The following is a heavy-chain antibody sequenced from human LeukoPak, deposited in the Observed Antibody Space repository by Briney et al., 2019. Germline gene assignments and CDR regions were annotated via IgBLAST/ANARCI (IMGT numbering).Heavy chain of an antibody. V-gene: IGHV3-30*04. D-gene: IGHD4-17*01. Sequence: GRSLRLSCAASGFTFSSYAMHWVRQAPGKGLEWVAVISYDGSNKYYADSVKGRFTISIDNSKNTLYLQMNSLRAEDTAVYYCARGRYGDENDNWFDPWGQGTLVTVSS. CDR1: GFTFSSYA. CDR2: ISYDGSNK. CDR3: ARGRYGDENDNWFDP. J-gene: IGHJ5*02.